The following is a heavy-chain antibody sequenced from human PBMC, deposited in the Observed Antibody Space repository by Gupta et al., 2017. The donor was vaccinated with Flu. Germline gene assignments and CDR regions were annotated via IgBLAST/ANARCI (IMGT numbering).Heavy chain of an antibody. V-gene: IGHV3-15*01. CDR2: IKSPFDGGST. CDR1: GFTFVNAR. D-gene: IGHD6-13*01. Sequence: EVQLVESGGGLVKLGGSLRLACAASGFTFVNARMTWVRKAPGKGLEWVGRIKSPFDGGSTDYASPVKDRFTISRDDSKNTMYLQMNGLNTEDTALYYCARIAAAGTGNYMDVWGKGTTVTVSS. CDR3: ARIAAAGTGNYMDV. J-gene: IGHJ6*03.